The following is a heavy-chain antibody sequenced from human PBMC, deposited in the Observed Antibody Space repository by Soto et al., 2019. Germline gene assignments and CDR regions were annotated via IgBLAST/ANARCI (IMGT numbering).Heavy chain of an antibody. CDR3: AREGGSLNWFDP. V-gene: IGHV3-48*02. D-gene: IGHD1-26*01. CDR1: GFTFGSYS. J-gene: IGHJ5*02. Sequence: GGSLRLSCAASGFTFGSYSMNWVRQAPGRGLEWVSYISSSSSTIYYADPVKGRFTISRDNAKNSLYLQMNSLRDEDTAVYYCAREGGSLNWFDPWGQGTLVTVSS. CDR2: ISSSSSTI.